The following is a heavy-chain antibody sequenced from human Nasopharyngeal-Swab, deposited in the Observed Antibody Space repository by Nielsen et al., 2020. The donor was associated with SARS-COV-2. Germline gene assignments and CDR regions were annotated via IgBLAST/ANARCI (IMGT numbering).Heavy chain of an antibody. V-gene: IGHV1-69*01. J-gene: IGHJ6*02. CDR2: IIPIFGTA. D-gene: IGHD2-15*01. Sequence: WVRQAPGQGLEWMGGIIPIFGTANYAQKFQGRVTITADESTSTAYMELSSLRSEDTAVYYCASLGYCSGGSCPNYYGMDVWGQGTTVTVSS. CDR3: ASLGYCSGGSCPNYYGMDV.